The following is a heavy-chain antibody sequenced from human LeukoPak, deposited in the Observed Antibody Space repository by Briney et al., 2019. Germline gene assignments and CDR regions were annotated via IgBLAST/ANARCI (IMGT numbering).Heavy chain of an antibody. Sequence: SETLSLTCAVYGGSFSGYYWSWIRQPPGKGLECIGEINHSGSTNYNPSLKSRVTISVDTSKNQFSLKLSSVTAADTAVYYCARGYYGSGSYHWFDPWGQGTLVTVSS. V-gene: IGHV4-34*01. CDR1: GGSFSGYY. CDR3: ARGYYGSGSYHWFDP. J-gene: IGHJ5*02. CDR2: INHSGST. D-gene: IGHD3-10*01.